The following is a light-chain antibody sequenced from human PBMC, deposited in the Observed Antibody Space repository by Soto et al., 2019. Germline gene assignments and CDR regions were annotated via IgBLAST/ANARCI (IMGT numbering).Light chain of an antibody. CDR2: EGT. V-gene: IGLV2-14*02. CDR3: SSYTISNTLV. Sequence: QSVLTQPASVSGSPGQSITISCTGTSSDVVNDLLVSWYQQQPGKAPKLMIYEGTKRPAGVSDRFSGSKSGNTASLTISGLQAEDEADYYCSSYTISNTLVFGGGTKLTVL. J-gene: IGLJ2*01. CDR1: SSDVVNDLL.